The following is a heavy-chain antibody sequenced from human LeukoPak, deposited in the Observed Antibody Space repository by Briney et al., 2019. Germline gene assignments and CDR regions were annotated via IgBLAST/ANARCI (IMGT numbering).Heavy chain of an antibody. Sequence: GGSLRLSCAASGFTFSNYWMSWVRQAPGKGLEWVANIKLDGSEKYYVDSVKGRFTISRDNAKNSLYLQMKSLGAEDTAVYYCAKSFRSTSLDYWGQGTLVTVSS. CDR2: IKLDGSEK. V-gene: IGHV3-7*01. D-gene: IGHD2-2*01. CDR1: GFTFSNYW. J-gene: IGHJ4*02. CDR3: AKSFRSTSLDY.